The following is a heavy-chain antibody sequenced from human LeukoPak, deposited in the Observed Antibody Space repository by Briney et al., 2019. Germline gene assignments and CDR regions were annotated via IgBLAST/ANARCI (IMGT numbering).Heavy chain of an antibody. J-gene: IGHJ4*02. CDR3: AINPPRPRPGYYFDY. CDR1: GGTFSSYA. Sequence: SVKVSCKASGGTFSSYAIGWVRQAPGQGLEWMGGIIPIFGTANYAQKFQGRVTITADKSTSTAYMELSSLRSEDTAVYYCAINPPRPRPGYYFDYWGQGTLVTVSS. CDR2: IIPIFGTA. V-gene: IGHV1-69*06. D-gene: IGHD1-14*01.